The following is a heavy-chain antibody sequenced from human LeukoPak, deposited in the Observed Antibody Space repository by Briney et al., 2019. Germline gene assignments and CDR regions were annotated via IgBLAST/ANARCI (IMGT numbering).Heavy chain of an antibody. V-gene: IGHV4-59*05. CDR1: GYSISSYY. D-gene: IGHD2-21*01. Sequence: PSETLSLTCTVSGYSISSYYWSWIRQPPGKGLEWIGSIYYSGITYYNPSLKSRVTITSDTSKNQFSLKLTSVTAADTAVYYCARLSPIWWFYWGQGTLVTVSS. J-gene: IGHJ4*02. CDR2: IYYSGIT. CDR3: ARLSPIWWFY.